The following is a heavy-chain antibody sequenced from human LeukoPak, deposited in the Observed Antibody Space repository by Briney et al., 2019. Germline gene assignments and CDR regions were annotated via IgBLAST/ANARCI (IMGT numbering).Heavy chain of an antibody. D-gene: IGHD3-10*01. CDR3: ARAWEVTMVRGVIASDFDY. V-gene: IGHV3-21*01. Sequence: GGSLRLSCAASGFTFSSYSINWVRQAPGRGREWVSSISSSSSYIYYADSVKGRFTISRDNAKNSLYLQMNSLRAEDTAVYYCARAWEVTMVRGVIASDFDYWGQGTLVTVSS. CDR1: GFTFSSYS. CDR2: ISSSSSYI. J-gene: IGHJ4*02.